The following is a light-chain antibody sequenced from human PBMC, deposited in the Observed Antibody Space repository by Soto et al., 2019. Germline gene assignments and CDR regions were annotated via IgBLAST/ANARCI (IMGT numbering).Light chain of an antibody. J-gene: IGKJ2*01. Sequence: EIALTQSPGTLSLSPGERATLSCRASQSVYNNYLAWYQQKPGQTPTLLVNGASNRATGIPDRFSGGGSGTDFTLTISSLEPEDFAVYYCQQYGLPPHSFGQGTRVEIK. CDR1: QSVYNNY. V-gene: IGKV3-20*01. CDR2: GAS. CDR3: QQYGLPPHS.